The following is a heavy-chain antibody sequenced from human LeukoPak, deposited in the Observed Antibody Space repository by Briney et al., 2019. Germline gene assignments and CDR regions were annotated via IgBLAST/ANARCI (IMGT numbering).Heavy chain of an antibody. Sequence: GASVKVSCKASGYTFTSYGISWVRQAPGQGLEWMGWISAYNGNTNYAQKLQGRVTMTTDTSTSTAYMELRSLRSDDTAVYYCARVPDYYGSGSSSLLFDYWGQGTLVTVSS. CDR1: GYTFTSYG. CDR2: ISAYNGNT. CDR3: ARVPDYYGSGSSSLLFDY. J-gene: IGHJ4*02. D-gene: IGHD3-10*01. V-gene: IGHV1-18*04.